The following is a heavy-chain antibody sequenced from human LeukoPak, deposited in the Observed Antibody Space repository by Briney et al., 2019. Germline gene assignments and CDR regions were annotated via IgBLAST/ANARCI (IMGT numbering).Heavy chain of an antibody. D-gene: IGHD3-22*01. Sequence: SVKASCKASGGTFSSYAISWVRQAPGQGLEWMGGIIPIFGTANYAQKFQGRVTITADKSTSTAYMELGSLRSEDTAVYYCARSKITMIVVVIGAFDIWGQGTMVTVSS. V-gene: IGHV1-69*06. CDR1: GGTFSSYA. CDR2: IIPIFGTA. CDR3: ARSKITMIVVVIGAFDI. J-gene: IGHJ3*02.